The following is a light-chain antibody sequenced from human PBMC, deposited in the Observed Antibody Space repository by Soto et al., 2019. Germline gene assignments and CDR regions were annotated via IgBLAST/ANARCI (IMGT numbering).Light chain of an antibody. V-gene: IGKV3-15*01. CDR2: VAS. J-gene: IGKJ2*01. CDR3: QQYNNWPPYT. CDR1: QSVSSN. Sequence: EIVMTQSPATLSVSPGERATLSCRASQSVSSNLAWYQQKPGQAPRLLIYVASTRATGIPARFSGSGSGTEFTLTISSLQSEDFAVYYCQQYNNWPPYTVGQGTKLEIK.